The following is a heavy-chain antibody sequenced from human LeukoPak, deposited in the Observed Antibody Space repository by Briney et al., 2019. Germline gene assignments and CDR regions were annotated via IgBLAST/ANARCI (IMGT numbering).Heavy chain of an antibody. V-gene: IGHV4-61*02. CDR1: GGSISSGSYY. D-gene: IGHD2-8*02. Sequence: SETLSLTCTVSGGSISSGSYYWSWIRQPAGKGLEWIGRIYTSGSTNYNPSLKSRVTISVDTSKNQFSLKLSSVPAADTAVYYCARDLSNWWLIDYCGQGTLVTVSS. J-gene: IGHJ4*02. CDR2: IYTSGST. CDR3: ARDLSNWWLIDY.